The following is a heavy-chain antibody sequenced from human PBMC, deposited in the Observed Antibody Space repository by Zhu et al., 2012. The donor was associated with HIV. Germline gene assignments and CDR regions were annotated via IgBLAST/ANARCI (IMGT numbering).Heavy chain of an antibody. CDR1: GGSFSDYY. CDR3: ARRGGYCSGGSCYNPYYFNV. CDR2: INHSGST. Sequence: QVQLQQWGAGLLKPSETLSLTCAVYGGSFSDYYWSWIRQPPGKGLEWIGEINHSGSTNYNPSLKSRVTMSVDTSKNQFSLKLSSVTAADTAVYYCARRGGYCSGGSCYNPYYFNVLGPGNPG. V-gene: IGHV4-34*01. J-gene: IGHJ4*02. D-gene: IGHD2-15*01.